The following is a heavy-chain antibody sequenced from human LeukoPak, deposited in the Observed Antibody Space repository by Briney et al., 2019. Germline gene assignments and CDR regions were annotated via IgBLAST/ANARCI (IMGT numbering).Heavy chain of an antibody. CDR2: ISSSSSTI. Sequence: GGSLRLSCAASGFTFSSYEMNWVRQAPGKGLEWVSYISSSSSTIYYADSVKGRFTISRDNAKNSLYLQMNSLRAEDTAVYYCTRDPGRLDYWGQGTLVTVSS. V-gene: IGHV3-48*01. J-gene: IGHJ4*02. CDR1: GFTFSSYE. CDR3: TRDPGRLDY. D-gene: IGHD7-27*01.